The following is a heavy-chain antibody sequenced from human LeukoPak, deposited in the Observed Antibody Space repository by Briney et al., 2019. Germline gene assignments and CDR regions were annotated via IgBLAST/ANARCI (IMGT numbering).Heavy chain of an antibody. Sequence: GGSLRLSCAASGFSFSSYWMSWVRQAPGKGLEGVANIKQDGSEKYYVDSVKGRFTISRDNAKNSLYLQMNSLRAEDTAVYYCARAAGLRFLEWLYYFDYWGQGTLVTVSS. CDR3: ARAAGLRFLEWLYYFDY. V-gene: IGHV3-7*01. CDR2: IKQDGSEK. J-gene: IGHJ4*02. D-gene: IGHD3-3*01. CDR1: GFSFSSYW.